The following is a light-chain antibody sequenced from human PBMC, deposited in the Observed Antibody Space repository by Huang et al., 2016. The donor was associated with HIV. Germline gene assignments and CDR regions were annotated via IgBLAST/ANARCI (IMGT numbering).Light chain of an antibody. J-gene: IGKJ4*01. CDR3: QQYDDWPLT. V-gene: IGKV3-15*01. CDR2: SGA. CDR1: QSVNGH. Sequence: EIVMAQSPAILSVSPGERATLACRAIQSVNGHLAWYQHKPGQAPRLLMYSGATRATGVPARFSGSGSGTDFTLTISGLQSEDLGIYFCQQYDDWPLTFGGGTQVEIK.